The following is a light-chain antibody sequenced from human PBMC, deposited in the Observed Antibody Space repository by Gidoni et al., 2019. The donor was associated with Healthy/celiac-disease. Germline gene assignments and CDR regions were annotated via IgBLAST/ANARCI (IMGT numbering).Light chain of an antibody. CDR3: QQYNYWAWT. V-gene: IGKV3-15*01. Sequence: TLSVGPRDRPTLSSSASHSVSSILAWYQQTPDRPPRLLICGASTGTAGIPTRFSGGGSGTVFTLTISILQSEFFAVYCCQQYNYWAWTFGHGTKVDIK. CDR2: GAS. J-gene: IGKJ1*01. CDR1: HSVSSI.